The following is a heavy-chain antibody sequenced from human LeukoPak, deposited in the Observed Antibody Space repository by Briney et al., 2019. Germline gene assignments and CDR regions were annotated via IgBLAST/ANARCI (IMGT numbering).Heavy chain of an antibody. J-gene: IGHJ4*02. CDR3: ARPPSRGYSSSFEY. CDR1: GYSLPTYW. D-gene: IGHD2-2*03. Sequence: KLGESLKISCKGSGYSLPTYWIAWVRQMPGKGLEWMGIIYPDESNIRYSPSFQGQVTISADKSISTAYLRWSSLKASDTAMYYCARPPSRGYSSSFEYWGQGTLVTVSS. V-gene: IGHV5-51*01. CDR2: IYPDESNI.